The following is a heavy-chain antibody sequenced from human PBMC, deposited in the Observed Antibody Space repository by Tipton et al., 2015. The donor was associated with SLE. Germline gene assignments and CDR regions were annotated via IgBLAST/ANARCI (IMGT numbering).Heavy chain of an antibody. D-gene: IGHD5-24*01. Sequence: TLSLTCTVSGGSINSSSNYWGWIRQPPGKGLEWVGTSYYRGKTFYNPSLQSRVTISLDTSKNQFSLRLSSVTAADTAVYYCARLTTLATFYSWGQGTRVTVSS. CDR2: SYYRGKT. J-gene: IGHJ4*02. CDR1: GGSINSSSNY. CDR3: ARLTTLATFYS. V-gene: IGHV4-39*07.